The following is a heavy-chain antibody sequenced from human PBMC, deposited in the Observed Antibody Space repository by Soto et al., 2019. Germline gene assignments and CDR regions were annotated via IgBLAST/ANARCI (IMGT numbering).Heavy chain of an antibody. D-gene: IGHD6-13*01. CDR1: GFTFRNYA. V-gene: IGHV3-30*01. CDR3: ARGDSNSWSDY. CDR2: ISYDGTNK. J-gene: IGHJ4*02. Sequence: QVQLVESGGGVVQPGRSLRLSCAASGFTFRNYAMDWVRQAPGKGLEWVAVISYDGTNKYYADSVKGRLTISRDNSKNTLSLQMNSLRAEDTAVYYCARGDSNSWSDYWGQGTLVTVSS.